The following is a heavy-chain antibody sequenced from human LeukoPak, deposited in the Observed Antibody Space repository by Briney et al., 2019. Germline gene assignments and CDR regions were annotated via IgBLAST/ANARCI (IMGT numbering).Heavy chain of an antibody. J-gene: IGHJ4*02. Sequence: GGSLRLSCAASGFTFSTYIMNWVRQTPGKGLEWVSSIGTSTSYIYYADSVKGRFTISRDNAKNSLYLEMNSLRAEDAAVYYCARAPVTSCDYWGQGTLVTVSS. CDR2: IGTSTSYI. CDR3: ARAPVTSCDY. CDR1: GFTFSTYI. D-gene: IGHD4-17*01. V-gene: IGHV3-21*04.